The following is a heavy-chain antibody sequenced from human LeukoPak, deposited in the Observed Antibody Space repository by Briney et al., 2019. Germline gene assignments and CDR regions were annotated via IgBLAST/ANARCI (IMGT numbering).Heavy chain of an antibody. V-gene: IGHV1-69*13. CDR3: ARTGTKVVTDAFDI. CDR2: IIPIFGTA. D-gene: IGHD3-22*01. CDR1: GGTFSSYA. Sequence: ASVKVSCKASGGTFSSYAISWVRQAPGQGLEWMGGIIPIFGTANYAQKFQGRVTITADESTSTAYMELSSLRSEDTAVYYCARTGTKVVTDAFDIWGQGTMVTVSS. J-gene: IGHJ3*02.